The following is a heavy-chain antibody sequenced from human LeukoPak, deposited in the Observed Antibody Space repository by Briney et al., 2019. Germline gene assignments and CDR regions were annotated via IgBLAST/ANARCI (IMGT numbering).Heavy chain of an antibody. Sequence: ASVKVSCKASGYTFTCYYMHWVRQAPGQGLEWMGWINPNSGGTNYAQKFQGRVTMTRDTSISTAYMELSRLRSDDTAVYYCARGLSGSPVGFDYWGQGTLVTVSS. J-gene: IGHJ4*02. CDR1: GYTFTCYY. V-gene: IGHV1-2*02. D-gene: IGHD1-26*01. CDR2: INPNSGGT. CDR3: ARGLSGSPVGFDY.